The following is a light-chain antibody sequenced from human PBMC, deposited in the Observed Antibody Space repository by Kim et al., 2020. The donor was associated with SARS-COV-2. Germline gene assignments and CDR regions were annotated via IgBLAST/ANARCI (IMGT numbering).Light chain of an antibody. J-gene: IGLJ2*01. V-gene: IGLV4-69*01. CDR3: QTWGTVTVV. Sequence: VKPTCSLSSGRSSYVIARHQQQAVKGPRFLMKVNSDGSHNKGDGIPDRCSGASSGAERYLAISSRRTEDEADYYCQTWGTVTVVFGGGTKLTVL. CDR2: VNSDGSH. CDR1: SGRSSYV.